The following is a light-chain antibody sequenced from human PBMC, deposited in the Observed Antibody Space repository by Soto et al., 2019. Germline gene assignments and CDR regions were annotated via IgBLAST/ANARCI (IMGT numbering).Light chain of an antibody. J-gene: IGLJ1*01. CDR2: DVS. V-gene: IGLV2-14*01. CDR1: SSDVGGYNY. CDR3: RSYTRSSTLGV. Sequence: QSVLTQPASVSGSPGQSITISCTGTSSDVGGYNYVSWYQQHPGKAPKLMIYDVSNRPSGVSNRFSGSKSGNTASLTISGLQAEDEADYYCRSYTRSSTLGVFGTGTKVPS.